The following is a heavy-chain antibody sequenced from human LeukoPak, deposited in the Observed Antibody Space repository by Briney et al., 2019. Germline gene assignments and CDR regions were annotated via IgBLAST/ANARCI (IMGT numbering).Heavy chain of an antibody. CDR3: ARDRPNYYGSDGHYYRRDGDY. CDR1: GFTFSIYA. Sequence: GGSLRLSCAASGFTFSIYAMSWVRQAPGKGLQWVSSITSRGESTWYVDSVKGRFTITRDNSEDTLYLQMHSLRAEDTAVYYCARDRPNYYGSDGHYYRRDGDYWGRGTLVSVSS. J-gene: IGHJ4*02. D-gene: IGHD3-22*01. CDR2: ITSRGEST. V-gene: IGHV3-23*01.